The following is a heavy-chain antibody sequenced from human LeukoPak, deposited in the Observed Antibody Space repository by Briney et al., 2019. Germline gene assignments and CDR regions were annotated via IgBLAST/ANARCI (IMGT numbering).Heavy chain of an antibody. CDR3: ARQPYYYDSSGYYYYYMDV. Sequence: SETLSLTCTVSGGSISSYYWSWIRQPPGKGLEGIGYIYYSGSTNYNPSLKSRVTISVDTSKNQFSLKLSSVTAADTAVYYCARQPYYYDSSGYYYYYMDVWGKGTTVTVSS. J-gene: IGHJ6*03. CDR1: GGSISSYY. CDR2: IYYSGST. D-gene: IGHD3-22*01. V-gene: IGHV4-59*01.